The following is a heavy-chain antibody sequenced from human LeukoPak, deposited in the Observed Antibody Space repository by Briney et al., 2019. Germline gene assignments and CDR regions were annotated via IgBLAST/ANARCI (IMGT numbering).Heavy chain of an antibody. CDR3: ARFPNECFDY. V-gene: IGHV3-21*01. CDR2: ISSSSSYI. CDR1: GFTFSSYS. D-gene: IGHD1-1*01. Sequence: GGSLRLSCAASGFTFSSYSVNWVRQAPGKGLEWVSSISSSSSYIYYADSVKGRFTISRDNAKNSLYLQMNSLRAEDTAVYYCARFPNECFDYWGQGTLVTVSS. J-gene: IGHJ4*02.